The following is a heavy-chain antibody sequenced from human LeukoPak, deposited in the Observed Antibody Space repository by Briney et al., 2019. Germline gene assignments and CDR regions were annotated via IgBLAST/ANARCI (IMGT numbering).Heavy chain of an antibody. V-gene: IGHV3-48*04. Sequence: GYLRLACAASEFAFVRYAMNWVRQAPGKGLEWVSYISSSSFKIGYADSVKGRFTISRDNSKNSLYLQMDSLRVEDTAVYYCVRDPSYGSSWYYYMDVWGKGTTVTVSS. CDR1: EFAFVRYA. CDR2: ISSSSFKI. D-gene: IGHD6-13*01. CDR3: VRDPSYGSSWYYYMDV. J-gene: IGHJ6*03.